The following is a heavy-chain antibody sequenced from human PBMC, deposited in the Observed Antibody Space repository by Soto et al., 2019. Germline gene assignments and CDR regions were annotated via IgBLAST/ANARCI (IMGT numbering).Heavy chain of an antibody. Sequence: SVKVSCKASGGTFSSYAISWARQAPGQGLEWMGGIIPIFGTANYAQKFQGRVTITADESTSTAYMELSSLRSEDTALYYCARGSVQLELLLGAFDIWGQGTMVTVSS. CDR3: ARGSVQLELLLGAFDI. J-gene: IGHJ3*02. D-gene: IGHD1-1*01. V-gene: IGHV1-69*13. CDR2: IIPIFGTA. CDR1: GGTFSSYA.